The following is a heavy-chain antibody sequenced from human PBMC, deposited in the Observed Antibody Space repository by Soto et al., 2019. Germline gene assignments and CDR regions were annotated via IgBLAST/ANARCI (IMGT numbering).Heavy chain of an antibody. J-gene: IGHJ4*02. D-gene: IGHD3-16*01. CDR3: AKDRGNSYGYDY. Sequence: VQLLESGGGLVQPGGSLRLSCAASGFTFNSCPMTWVRQAPGKGLGWVSVISSSGTNTQYADSVKGRFTISRDNSKNLVYLQMNDLRAEDTAVYFCAKDRGNSYGYDYWGQGTLVTVS. CDR2: ISSSGTNT. CDR1: GFTFNSCP. V-gene: IGHV3-23*01.